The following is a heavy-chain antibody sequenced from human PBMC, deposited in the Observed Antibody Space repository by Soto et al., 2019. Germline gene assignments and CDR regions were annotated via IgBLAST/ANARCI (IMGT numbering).Heavy chain of an antibody. V-gene: IGHV5-51*01. CDR2: IYPGDSDT. CDR3: ARTTPTYYYDSSGYRRFWFDP. Sequence: GESLKISCKGSGYSFTSYWIGWVRQMPGKGLEWMGIIYPGDSDTRYSPSFQGQVTISADKSISTAYLQWSSLKASDTAMYYCARTTPTYYYDSSGYRRFWFDPWGQGTLVTVSS. CDR1: GYSFTSYW. J-gene: IGHJ5*02. D-gene: IGHD3-22*01.